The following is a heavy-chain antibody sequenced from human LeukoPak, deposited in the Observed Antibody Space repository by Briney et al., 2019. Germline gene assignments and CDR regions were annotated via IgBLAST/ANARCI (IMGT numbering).Heavy chain of an antibody. J-gene: IGHJ2*01. Sequence: ASVKVSCKASGYTFTSYDINWVRQATGQGLEWMGWMNPNSGNTGYAQKYQGRVTMTRDTSISTAYMELSRLRSDDTAVYYCAREGRGWYFDLWGRGTLVTVSS. D-gene: IGHD3-10*01. CDR3: AREGRGWYFDL. CDR2: MNPNSGNT. V-gene: IGHV1-8*01. CDR1: GYTFTSYD.